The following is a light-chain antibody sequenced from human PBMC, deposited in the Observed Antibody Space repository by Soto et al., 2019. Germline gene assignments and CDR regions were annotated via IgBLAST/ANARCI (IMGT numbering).Light chain of an antibody. CDR3: QQGGS. CDR2: GAF. CDR1: QSVRTY. V-gene: IGKV3-11*01. J-gene: IGKJ4*01. Sequence: EIVLTQSPATLSLSPGEGATLSCRASQSVRTYLAWYQQKPGQAPRLLIYGAFNRATGIPARFSGSGSGTDFTLPISSREPEDFAVYYCQQGGSFGGGTKVEIK.